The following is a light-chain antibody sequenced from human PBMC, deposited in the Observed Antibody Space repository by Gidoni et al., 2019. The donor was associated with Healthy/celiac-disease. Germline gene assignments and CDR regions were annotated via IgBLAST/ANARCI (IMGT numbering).Light chain of an antibody. CDR3: SSYTSSSTWV. CDR1: SSDVGGYNY. J-gene: IGLJ1*01. V-gene: IGLV2-14*01. CDR2: DVS. Sequence: SALPQHASVSGSPGQSLTISCTGTSSDVGGYNYVSWYQQHPGKAPKLMIYDVSNRPSGVSNRFSGSKSGNTASLTISGLQAEDEADYYCSSYTSSSTWVFGTGTKVTVL.